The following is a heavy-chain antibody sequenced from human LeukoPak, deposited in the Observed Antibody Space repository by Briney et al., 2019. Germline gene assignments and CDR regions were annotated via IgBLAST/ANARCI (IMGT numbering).Heavy chain of an antibody. CDR1: GGTFSSYA. V-gene: IGHV1-69*13. CDR3: ARFHSNPPRLDY. J-gene: IGHJ4*02. D-gene: IGHD5-18*01. CDR2: IIPIFGTA. Sequence: SVKVSCKASGGTFSSYAISWVGQAPGQGLEWMGGIIPIFGTANYAQKFQGRVTITADESTSTAYMELSSLRSEDTAVYYCARFHSNPPRLDYWGQGTLVTVSS.